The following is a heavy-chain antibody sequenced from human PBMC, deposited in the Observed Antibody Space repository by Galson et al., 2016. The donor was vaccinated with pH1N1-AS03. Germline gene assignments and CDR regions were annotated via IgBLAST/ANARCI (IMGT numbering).Heavy chain of an antibody. CDR3: VRNDYEDVDLQGFYFDY. CDR1: GLTVNSNY. CDR2: IYSGGST. Sequence: SLRLSCAASGLTVNSNYMSWVRQAPGKGLQWASTIYSGGSTYYADSVKGRFTISRDNSRNTLYLQMKSLRAEDTAVYFCVRNDYEDVDLQGFYFDYWGQGTLVTVSS. J-gene: IGHJ4*02. D-gene: IGHD4/OR15-4a*01. V-gene: IGHV3-53*01.